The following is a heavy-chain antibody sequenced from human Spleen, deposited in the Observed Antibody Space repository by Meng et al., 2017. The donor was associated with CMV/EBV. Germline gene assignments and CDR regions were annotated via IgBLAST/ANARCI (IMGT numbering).Heavy chain of an antibody. J-gene: IGHJ5*02. CDR1: GGSFSGYY. CDR2: INHSGST. CDR3: ARGIHVFDP. Sequence: SETLSLTCAVYGGSFSGYYWTWIRQPPGKGLEWIGEINHSGSTNYNPSLKSRVTVSVDTSKNQFSLKLSSVTAADTAVYYCARGIHVFDPWGQGTLVTVSS. V-gene: IGHV4-34*01.